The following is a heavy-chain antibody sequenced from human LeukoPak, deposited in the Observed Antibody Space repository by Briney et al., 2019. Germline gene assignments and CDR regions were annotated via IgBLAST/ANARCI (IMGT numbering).Heavy chain of an antibody. Sequence: PSETLSLTCPVSGGTISNYYWRWLRQPPGKGLEWIGYIYYSGSTNYNPSLKSRLTISVDTSKNQFSLKLSSVTAADTAVYYCASSPFPWYFDYWGQGTLVTVSS. V-gene: IGHV4-59*08. CDR2: IYYSGST. CDR1: GGTISNYY. J-gene: IGHJ4*02. CDR3: ASSPFPWYFDY.